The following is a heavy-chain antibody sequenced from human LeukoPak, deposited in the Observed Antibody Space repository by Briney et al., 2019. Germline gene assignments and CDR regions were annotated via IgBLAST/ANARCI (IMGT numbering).Heavy chain of an antibody. CDR1: GLTFSDYY. V-gene: IGHV3-11*01. CDR2: ISSSGSTI. J-gene: IGHJ4*02. Sequence: GGSLRLSCAASGLTFSDYYTSWSRQAPGKGLEWVSYISSSGSTIYNSDSVKGRFTTSRYNARNSLYMQMNSLRAETTAAYYCASVGSQSVDYWGQGTLVTVSS. CDR3: ASVGSQSVDY. D-gene: IGHD3-10*01.